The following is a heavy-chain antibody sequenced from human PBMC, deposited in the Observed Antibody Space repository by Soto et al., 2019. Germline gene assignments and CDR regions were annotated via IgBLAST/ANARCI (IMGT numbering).Heavy chain of an antibody. CDR3: ARVLSSTVGFDY. CDR1: GGSFSGYY. CDR2: INHSGST. D-gene: IGHD4-17*01. J-gene: IGHJ4*02. Sequence: PSETLSLTCAVYGGSFSGYYWSWIRQPPGKGLEWIGEINHSGSTNYNPSLKSRVTISVDTSKNQFSLKLSSVTAADTAVYYCARVLSSTVGFDYWGQGTLVTVSS. V-gene: IGHV4-34*01.